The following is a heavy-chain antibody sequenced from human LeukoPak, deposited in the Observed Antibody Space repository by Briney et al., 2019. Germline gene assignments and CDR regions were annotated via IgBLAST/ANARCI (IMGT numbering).Heavy chain of an antibody. V-gene: IGHV3-53*01. Sequence: GGSLRLSCAASGLSVSSTFMSWGRQTPGKGLEWVSSVFGGGDTRYADSVMGRFTISRDNSKSTLYLQMNSLRAEDTAVYYCARTYTNNAGYYLYWGQGTLVTVSS. J-gene: IGHJ4*02. D-gene: IGHD3-22*01. CDR3: ARTYTNNAGYYLY. CDR1: GLSVSSTF. CDR2: VFGGGDT.